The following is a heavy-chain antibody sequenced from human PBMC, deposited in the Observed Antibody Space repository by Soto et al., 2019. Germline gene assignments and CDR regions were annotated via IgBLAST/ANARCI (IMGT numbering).Heavy chain of an antibody. Sequence: WETLSLTCTVSGGSISSYYWRWIRQPPGKGPEWIGYIYYIGITNYIPHLKRRVTISVDTSKNQFSLKLSSVTAADTAVYYCERGAHLGYCSGGSGAYGMDVWGQGTRVTVSS. CDR3: ERGAHLGYCSGGSGAYGMDV. V-gene: IGHV4-59*01. J-gene: IGHJ6*02. CDR2: IYYIGIT. D-gene: IGHD2-15*01. CDR1: GGSISSYY.